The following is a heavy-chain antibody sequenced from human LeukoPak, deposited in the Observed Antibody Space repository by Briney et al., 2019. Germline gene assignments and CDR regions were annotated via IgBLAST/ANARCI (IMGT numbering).Heavy chain of an antibody. Sequence: NASETLSLTCTLSGGSISSSSYYWGWIRQPPGKGLEWIGSIYYIDSGSTYYNPSLKSRVTISVDTSKNQFSLKLSSVTAADTAVYCCARGEGTGYYSAPFDYWGQGTLVTVSS. J-gene: IGHJ4*02. CDR3: ARGEGTGYYSAPFDY. CDR2: IYYIDSGST. V-gene: IGHV4-39*01. D-gene: IGHD3/OR15-3a*01. CDR1: GGSISSSSYY.